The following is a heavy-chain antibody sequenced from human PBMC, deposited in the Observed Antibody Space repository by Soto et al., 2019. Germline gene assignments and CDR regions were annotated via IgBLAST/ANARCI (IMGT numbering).Heavy chain of an antibody. V-gene: IGHV3-53*01. Sequence: GGSLRLSCAGSGFIVSSYYMSWVRQAPGKGLEWISVIYSGGSTYYADSVKGRFTISRDNANNSLHLQMNSLRAEDTAAYYCTRDYVMDVWGQGTTVTVSS. CDR3: TRDYVMDV. CDR2: IYSGGST. CDR1: GFIVSSYY. J-gene: IGHJ6*02.